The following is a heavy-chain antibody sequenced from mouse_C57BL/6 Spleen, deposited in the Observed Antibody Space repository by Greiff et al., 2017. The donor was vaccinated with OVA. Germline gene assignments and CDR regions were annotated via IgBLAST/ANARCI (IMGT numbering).Heavy chain of an antibody. V-gene: IGHV5-4*03. J-gene: IGHJ2*01. CDR3: ARSPLYYGSSYDYFDY. D-gene: IGHD1-1*01. CDR1: GFTFSSYA. Sequence: EVNVVESGGGLVKPGGSLKLSCAASGFTFSSYAMSWVRQTPEKRLEWVATISDGGSYTYYPANVKGRFTISRDNAKNNLYLQMSHLKSEDTAMYYCARSPLYYGSSYDYFDYWGQGTTLTVSS. CDR2: ISDGGSYT.